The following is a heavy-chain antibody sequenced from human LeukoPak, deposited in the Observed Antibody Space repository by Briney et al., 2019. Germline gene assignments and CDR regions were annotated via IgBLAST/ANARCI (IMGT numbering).Heavy chain of an antibody. CDR2: ISGSGGGT. Sequence: GSLRLSCAASGFTFSSYAMSWVRQAPGKGLEWVSAISGSGGGTYYADSVKGRFTISRDNSKNTLYLQMNSLRAEDTAVYYYAKEDYDFWSGYYACCYYYYGMDVWGQGTTVTVSS. CDR1: GFTFSSYA. V-gene: IGHV3-23*01. D-gene: IGHD3-3*01. J-gene: IGHJ6*02. CDR3: AKEDYDFWSGYYACCYYYYGMDV.